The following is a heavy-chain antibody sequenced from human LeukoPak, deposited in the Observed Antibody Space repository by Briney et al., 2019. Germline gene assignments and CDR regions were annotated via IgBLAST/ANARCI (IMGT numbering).Heavy chain of an antibody. CDR3: AKDKEQLVLIDYYFDY. J-gene: IGHJ4*02. CDR1: GFTFSSYG. Sequence: GGSLRLSCAASGFTFSSYGMHWVRQAPGKGLEWVAFIRYDGSNKYYADSVKGRFTISRDNSKNTLYLQMNSLRAEDTAVYYCAKDKEQLVLIDYYFDYWGQGTLVTVSS. D-gene: IGHD6-6*01. CDR2: IRYDGSNK. V-gene: IGHV3-30*02.